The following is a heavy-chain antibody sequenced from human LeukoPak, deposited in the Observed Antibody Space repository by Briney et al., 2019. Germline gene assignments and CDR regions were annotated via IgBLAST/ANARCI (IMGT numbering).Heavy chain of an antibody. D-gene: IGHD3-16*02. CDR3: ARGFYDYFWGSYRYDWFDP. CDR2: IYYSGST. J-gene: IGHJ5*02. V-gene: IGHV4-59*01. Sequence: SETLSLTCTVSGGSISTYYWSWIRQPPGKGLEWIGYIYYSGSTNYNPSLKSRVTISVDTSKNQFSLKLSSVTAADTAVYYCARGFYDYFWGSYRYDWFDPWGQGTLVTVSS. CDR1: GGSISTYY.